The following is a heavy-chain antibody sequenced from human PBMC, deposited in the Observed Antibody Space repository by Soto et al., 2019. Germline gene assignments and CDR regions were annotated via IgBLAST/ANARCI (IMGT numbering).Heavy chain of an antibody. CDR1: GYTFTSYY. J-gene: IGHJ5*02. CDR2: INPSGGST. V-gene: IGHV1-46*01. D-gene: IGHD6-6*01. CDR3: ARGASVFAAQNWFDP. Sequence: VKVSCKASGYTFTSYYMHWVRQAPGQGLEWMGIINPSGGSTSYAQKFQGRVTMTRDTSTSTVYMELSSLRSEDTAVYYCARGASVFAAQNWFDPWGQVTLVTVSS.